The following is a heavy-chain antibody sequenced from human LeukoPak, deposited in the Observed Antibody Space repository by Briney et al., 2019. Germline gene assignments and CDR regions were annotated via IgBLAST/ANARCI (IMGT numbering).Heavy chain of an antibody. CDR1: GFTFSSYE. D-gene: IGHD4-23*01. CDR3: ARGLRWNDY. J-gene: IGHJ4*02. Sequence: GGSLRLSCAASGFTFSSYEMNWVRQAPGKGLEWVSYISSSASTIYYTDSVKGRFTISRDNAKNSLYLQLNSLRAEDTAVYYCARGLRWNDYWGQGTLVAVSS. V-gene: IGHV3-48*03. CDR2: ISSSASTI.